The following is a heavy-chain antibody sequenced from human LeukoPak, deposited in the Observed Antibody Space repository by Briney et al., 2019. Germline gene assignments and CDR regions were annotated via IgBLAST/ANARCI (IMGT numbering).Heavy chain of an antibody. CDR1: GYTFTVHY. V-gene: IGHV1-2*05. CDR2: ISPNSGVP. J-gene: IGHJ5*02. Sequence: VASVKVSCKASGYTFTVHYIHWVRQAPGQGLEWVGRISPNSGVPNYAQKFQGRVTITRDTSVHTVYMELNGLKSDDTGAYYCAREVGYSTSWYGRFDPWGQGTVVTVSS. CDR3: AREVGYSTSWYGRFDP. D-gene: IGHD6-13*01.